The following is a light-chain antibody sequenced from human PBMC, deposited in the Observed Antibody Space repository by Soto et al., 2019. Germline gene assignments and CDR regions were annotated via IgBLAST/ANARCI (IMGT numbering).Light chain of an antibody. CDR1: RYNIGSNT. Sequence: QSVLTQPPSASGTPGQRVTIYCSGSRYNIGSNTVNWYQQVPGTAPRLLIHRDHQRPSGVPDRFSGSKSGTSASLAISGLQSEDEADYYCAAWDDSLNGYVVFGGGTKLTVL. J-gene: IGLJ2*01. CDR3: AAWDDSLNGYVV. V-gene: IGLV1-44*01. CDR2: RDH.